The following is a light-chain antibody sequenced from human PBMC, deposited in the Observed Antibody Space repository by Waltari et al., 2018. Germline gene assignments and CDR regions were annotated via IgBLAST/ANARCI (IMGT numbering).Light chain of an antibody. CDR1: QSVTRA. CDR3: QHYLRLPVT. CDR2: GAS. Sequence: EIVLKQYPGTLSLSPGESATFSCRTSQSVTRALPWYQQKPGQAPRLLIYGASNRATGIPDRFSGSGSGTDFSLTISSLEPEDFAVYYCQHYLRLPVTFGQGTKVEVK. V-gene: IGKV3-20*01. J-gene: IGKJ1*01.